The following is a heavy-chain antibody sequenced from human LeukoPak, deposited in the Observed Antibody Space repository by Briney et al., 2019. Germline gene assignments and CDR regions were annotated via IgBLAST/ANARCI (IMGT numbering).Heavy chain of an antibody. D-gene: IGHD5-12*01. CDR2: IYSSGST. J-gene: IGHJ4*02. Sequence: SETLSLTCTVSGGSISSGSYYWRWIRQPGGEGLEWIGRIYSSGSTNYNPSLKSRVTISVDTSKNQFSQKLSSVTAADTVVYYCARYSGYDSRFDYWGQGTLVTVSS. CDR1: GGSISSGSYY. CDR3: ARYSGYDSRFDY. V-gene: IGHV4-61*02.